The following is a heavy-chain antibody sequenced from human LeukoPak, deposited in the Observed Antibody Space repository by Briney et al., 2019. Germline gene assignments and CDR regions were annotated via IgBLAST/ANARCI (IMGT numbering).Heavy chain of an antibody. Sequence: ASVKVSCKASGYTFTTYYIHWVRQAPGQGLEWMGWINTNTGNPTYAQGFTGRFVFSLDTSVSTAYLQISSLKAEDTAVYYCARGGRGLQQLAAAFDIWGQGTMVTVSS. CDR2: INTNTGNP. J-gene: IGHJ3*02. CDR3: ARGGRGLQQLAAAFDI. D-gene: IGHD6-13*01. CDR1: GYTFTTYY. V-gene: IGHV7-4-1*02.